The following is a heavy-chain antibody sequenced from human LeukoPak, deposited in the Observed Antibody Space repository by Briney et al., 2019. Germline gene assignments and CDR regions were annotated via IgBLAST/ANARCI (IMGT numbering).Heavy chain of an antibody. V-gene: IGHV4-59*01. CDR2: IYYSGST. Sequence: SETLSLTCTVSGGSISSYYWSWIRQPPGKGLEWIGYIYYSGSTNYNPSLKSRVTISVDTSKNQFSLKLSSVTAADTAVYYCARSGGSYPFFDYWGQGTLVTVSS. CDR3: ARSGGSYPFFDY. J-gene: IGHJ4*02. CDR1: GGSISSYY. D-gene: IGHD1-26*01.